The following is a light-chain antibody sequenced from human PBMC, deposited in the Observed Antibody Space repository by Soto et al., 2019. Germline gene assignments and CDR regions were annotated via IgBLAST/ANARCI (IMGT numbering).Light chain of an antibody. CDR3: QSYDASLSGSV. CDR2: RDN. J-gene: IGLJ3*02. Sequence: QSVLTQPPSVSGAPGQRVTISCTGSNSNIGAGYDVHWYQQLPGTAPKVLIERDNNRASGVPDRFSASKSGTSGSLAITGLQAEDEADYYCQSYDASLSGSVFGGGTKLTV. CDR1: NSNIGAGYD. V-gene: IGLV1-40*01.